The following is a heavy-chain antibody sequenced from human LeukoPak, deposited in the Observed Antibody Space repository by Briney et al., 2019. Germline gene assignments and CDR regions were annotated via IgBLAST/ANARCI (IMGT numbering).Heavy chain of an antibody. CDR1: GGSISSYY. D-gene: IGHD6-13*01. CDR2: INHSGST. J-gene: IGHJ6*04. Sequence: SETLSLTCTVSGGSISSYYWSWIRQPPGKGLEWIGEINHSGSTNYNPSLKSRVTISVDTSKNQFSLQLNSVTPEDTAVYYCARGLGIAAAGRSYHVPMDVWGKGTTVTVSS. CDR3: ARGLGIAAAGRSYHVPMDV. V-gene: IGHV4-34*01.